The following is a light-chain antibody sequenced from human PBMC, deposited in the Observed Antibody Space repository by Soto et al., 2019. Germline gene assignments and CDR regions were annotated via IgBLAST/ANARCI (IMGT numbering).Light chain of an antibody. CDR1: QSVSSSY. V-gene: IGKV3-20*01. CDR3: QQYGNSPQT. CDR2: GAS. J-gene: IGKJ1*01. Sequence: EIVLTQSPGTLSLSPGERATLSCRASQSVSSSYLAWYQQKPGQAPRLLIHGASSRATGIPDRFSGSGSGTDFALPISRLEPEDFAVYYCQQYGNSPQTFGQGTKVEIK.